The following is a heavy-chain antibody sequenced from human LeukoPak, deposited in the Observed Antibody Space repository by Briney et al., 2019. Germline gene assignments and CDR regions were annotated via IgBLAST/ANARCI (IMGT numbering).Heavy chain of an antibody. CDR2: ISGSDSGT. CDR1: GFTFSTYA. CDR3: AKGAYGSGTMGNWFDP. D-gene: IGHD3-10*01. V-gene: IGHV3-23*01. J-gene: IGHJ5*02. Sequence: GGSLRLSCEASGFTFSTYAMSWVRQPPGKGLQWVSGISGSDSGTYYTDSVKGRFTISRDNSKNTVYLEIDNLRAEDTAVYYCAKGAYGSGTMGNWFDPWGQGTLVTVSS.